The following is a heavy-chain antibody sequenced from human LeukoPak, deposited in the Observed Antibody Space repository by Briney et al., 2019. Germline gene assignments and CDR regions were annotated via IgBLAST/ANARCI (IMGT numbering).Heavy chain of an antibody. J-gene: IGHJ5*02. D-gene: IGHD2-2*01. CDR1: GYTLTSYG. CDR2: ISAYNGNT. CDR3: ARGDVPGYCSSTSCQRWFDP. Sequence: GASVTVSCKASGYTLTSYGISWVRQAPGQGLEWMGWISAYNGNTNYAQKLQGRVTMTTDTSTSTAYMEPRSLRSDDTAVYYCARGDVPGYCSSTSCQRWFDPWGQGTLVTVSS. V-gene: IGHV1-18*01.